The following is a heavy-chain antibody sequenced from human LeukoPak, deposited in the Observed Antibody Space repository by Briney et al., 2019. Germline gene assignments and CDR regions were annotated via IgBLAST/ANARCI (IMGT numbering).Heavy chain of an antibody. V-gene: IGHV3-30-3*01. D-gene: IGHD3-3*01. J-gene: IGHJ4*02. CDR1: GFTFSSYA. CDR2: ISYDGSNK. Sequence: GGSLRLSCAASGFTFSSYAMHWVRQAPGKGLEWVAVISYDGSNKYYADSVKGRFTISRDNAKNSLYLQMNSLRAEDTAVYYCARAGLRFLEWDLDYWGQGTLVTVSS. CDR3: ARAGLRFLEWDLDY.